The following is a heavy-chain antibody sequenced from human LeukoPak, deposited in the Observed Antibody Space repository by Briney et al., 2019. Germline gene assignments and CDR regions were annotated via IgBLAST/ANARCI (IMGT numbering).Heavy chain of an antibody. CDR2: INHSGST. CDR3: AREWGIAAAGPSVGAFGI. D-gene: IGHD6-13*01. V-gene: IGHV4-34*01. CDR1: GGSFSGYY. J-gene: IGHJ3*02. Sequence: SETLSLTCAVYGGSFSGYYWSWIRQPPGKGLEWIGEINHSGSTNYNPSLKSRVTISVDTSKNQFSLKLSSVTAADTAVYYCAREWGIAAAGPSVGAFGIWGQGTMVTVSS.